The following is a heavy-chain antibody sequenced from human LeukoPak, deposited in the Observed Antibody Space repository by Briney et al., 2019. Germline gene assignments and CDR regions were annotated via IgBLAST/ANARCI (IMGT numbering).Heavy chain of an antibody. CDR2: ISPYNGNT. D-gene: IGHD1-26*01. J-gene: IGHJ3*02. Sequence: EASVKVSCTASGYTFTSYGLSWVRQAPGHGLEWMGWISPYNGNTNYVEKFQGRVTMTADTSTSTAYMELRSLISDDTAVYYCARDDGELDAFDIWGQGTMVTVSS. CDR1: GYTFTSYG. CDR3: ARDDGELDAFDI. V-gene: IGHV1-18*01.